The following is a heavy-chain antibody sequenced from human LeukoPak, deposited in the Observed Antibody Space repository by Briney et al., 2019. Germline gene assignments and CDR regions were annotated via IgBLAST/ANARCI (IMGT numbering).Heavy chain of an antibody. CDR3: TTEAYSGSFPGY. V-gene: IGHV3-15*01. CDR2: IKSKTDGGTT. D-gene: IGHD1-26*01. CDR1: GFTFSNAW. J-gene: IGHJ4*02. Sequence: GGSLRLSCAASGFTFSNAWMSWVRQAPGKGLEWVGRIKSKTDGGTTDYDAPVKGRFTISRDDSKNTLYLQMNSLKTEDTAVYYCTTEAYSGSFPGYWGQGTLVTVSS.